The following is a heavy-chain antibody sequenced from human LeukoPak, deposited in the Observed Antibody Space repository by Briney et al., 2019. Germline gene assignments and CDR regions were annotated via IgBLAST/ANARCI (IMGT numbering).Heavy chain of an antibody. V-gene: IGHV4-38-2*02. D-gene: IGHD6-19*01. J-gene: IGHJ4*02. Sequence: SETLSLTCAVYGYSICSGYYWGWIRQPPGKGMEWIGSIYHSGSTYYNPSLKSRVTISVDTSKNQFSLKLSSVTAADTAVYYCARDLIAVAAFDYWGQGTLVTVSS. CDR1: GYSICSGYY. CDR2: IYHSGST. CDR3: ARDLIAVAAFDY.